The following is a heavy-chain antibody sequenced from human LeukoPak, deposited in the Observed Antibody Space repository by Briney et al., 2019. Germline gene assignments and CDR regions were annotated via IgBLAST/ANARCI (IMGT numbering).Heavy chain of an antibody. V-gene: IGHV4-34*01. D-gene: IGHD3-22*01. CDR2: INHSGST. Sequence: SETLSLTCAVYGGSFSGYYWSWIRQPPGKGLEWIGEINHSGSTNYNPSLKSRVTISVDRSKNQFSLKLSPVTAADTAVYYCARATMIVVVEAAFDIWGQGTMVTVSS. J-gene: IGHJ3*02. CDR3: ARATMIVVVEAAFDI. CDR1: GGSFSGYY.